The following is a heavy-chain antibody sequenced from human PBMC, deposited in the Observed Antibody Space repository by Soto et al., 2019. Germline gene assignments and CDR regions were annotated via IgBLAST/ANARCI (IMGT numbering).Heavy chain of an antibody. J-gene: IGHJ6*02. CDR2: IYPGDSDA. CDR1: GYTFTNYW. Sequence: PGESLKISCKGSGYTFTNYWIGWVRQMPGKGLEWMGIIYPGDSDAKYNPSFQGQVTISADKSITTTYLRWTSLKASDTAIYYCAASIFYYGMDLWGQGTTVTVSS. V-gene: IGHV5-51*01. CDR3: AASIFYYGMDL.